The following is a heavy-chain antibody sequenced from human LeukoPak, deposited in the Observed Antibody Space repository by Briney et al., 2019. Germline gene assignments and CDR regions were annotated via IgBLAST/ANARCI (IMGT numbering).Heavy chain of an antibody. D-gene: IGHD3-10*01. CDR1: GFTFSHAW. CDR3: TKLFESGTYNNFFHY. J-gene: IGHJ4*02. CDR2: ITATSSST. Sequence: PGGSLRLSCAVSGFTFSHAWMSWVRQAPGKGLEWVSAITATSSSTHDADSVQGRFTISRDNSKNTLYLQMNSLRPEDTAIYYCTKLFESGTYNNFFHYWGQGTLVTVSS. V-gene: IGHV3-23*01.